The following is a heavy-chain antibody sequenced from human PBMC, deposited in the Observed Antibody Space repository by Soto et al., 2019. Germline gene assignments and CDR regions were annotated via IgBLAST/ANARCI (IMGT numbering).Heavy chain of an antibody. V-gene: IGHV1-18*01. CDR1: GYSFTSYG. Sequence: ASVKGSCKASGYSFTSYGISWVRQAPGQGLEWMGWISAYNGNTNYAQKFQGRVTITTDESTSTAYMELSSLRSDDTAVYYCARQYYYDSSGYYGDWGQGTMVTVPS. J-gene: IGHJ4*02. CDR2: ISAYNGNT. CDR3: ARQYYYDSSGYYGD. D-gene: IGHD3-22*01.